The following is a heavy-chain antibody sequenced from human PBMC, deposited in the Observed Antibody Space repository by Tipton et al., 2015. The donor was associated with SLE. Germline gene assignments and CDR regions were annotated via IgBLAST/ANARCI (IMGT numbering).Heavy chain of an antibody. CDR1: GDSISHSY. D-gene: IGHD3-16*02. Sequence: TLSLTCSVSGDSISHSYWSWIRQPPGKGLEWIGYIYYGGSTSYSPSLKSRATISIDTSMTQFSLRLTSVTAADTAVYYCAREYDFVWGSYRPYYFMDVWGKGTTVTVSS. J-gene: IGHJ6*03. CDR3: AREYDFVWGSYRPYYFMDV. CDR2: IYYGGST. V-gene: IGHV4-59*01.